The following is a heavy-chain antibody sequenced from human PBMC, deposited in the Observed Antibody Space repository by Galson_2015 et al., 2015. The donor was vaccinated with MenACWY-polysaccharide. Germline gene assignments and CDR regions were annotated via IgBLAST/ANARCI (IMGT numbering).Heavy chain of an antibody. D-gene: IGHD3-10*01. V-gene: IGHV1-3*01. J-gene: IGHJ4*02. Sequence: SVKVACKAAGSTFASYAMHGARPTPGQRLERMGWLNAGNGKTKSSQKFQGRVTITRDTSASTVYMELSSLRSEDTAVYYCARDWDYYGSGTYYNFDYWGQGTLVTVSS. CDR1: GSTFASYA. CDR2: LNAGNGKT. CDR3: ARDWDYYGSGTYYNFDY.